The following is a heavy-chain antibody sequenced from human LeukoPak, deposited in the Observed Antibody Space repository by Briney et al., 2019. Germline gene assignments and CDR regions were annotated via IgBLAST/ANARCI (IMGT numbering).Heavy chain of an antibody. CDR2: ISGSGGYT. J-gene: IGHJ4*02. Sequence: GGSLRLSCAASGFTFSSYAMSWVRQAPGKGLEWVSAISGSGGYTYYADSVKGRFTISRDNSKNTLYPHMNSPRAEDTAVYYCAKHLPIAVAGYFDYWGQGTLVTVSS. CDR1: GFTFSSYA. D-gene: IGHD6-19*01. CDR3: AKHLPIAVAGYFDY. V-gene: IGHV3-23*01.